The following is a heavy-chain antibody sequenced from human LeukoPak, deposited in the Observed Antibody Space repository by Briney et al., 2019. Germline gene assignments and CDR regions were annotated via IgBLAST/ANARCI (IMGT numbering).Heavy chain of an antibody. CDR3: ARLVVAATGYYYGMDV. CDR1: GGSISSGGYY. CDR2: INHSGST. J-gene: IGHJ6*02. V-gene: IGHV4-39*07. D-gene: IGHD2-15*01. Sequence: PSETLSLTCTVSGGSISSGGYYWSWIRQPPGKGLEWIGEINHSGSTNYNPSLKSRVTISVDTSKNQFSLKLSSVTAADTAVYYCARLVVAATGYYYGMDVWGQGTTVTVSS.